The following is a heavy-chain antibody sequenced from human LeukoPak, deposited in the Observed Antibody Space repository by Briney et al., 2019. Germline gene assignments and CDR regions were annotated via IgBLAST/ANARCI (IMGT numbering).Heavy chain of an antibody. CDR1: GFTFSGYW. Sequence: GGSLRLSCAASGFTFSGYWMHWVRQAPGKGLVWVSRINSDGYSITYADSVKGRFTISRDNAKNTLYLQMNSLIAEDTAVYFRTRAGYSSGFDSWGQGTLVTVSS. CDR2: INSDGYSI. D-gene: IGHD6-19*01. J-gene: IGHJ5*01. CDR3: TRAGYSSGFDS. V-gene: IGHV3-74*03.